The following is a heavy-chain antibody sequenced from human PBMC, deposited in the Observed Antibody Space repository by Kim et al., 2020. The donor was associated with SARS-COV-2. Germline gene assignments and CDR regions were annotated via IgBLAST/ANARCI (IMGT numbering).Heavy chain of an antibody. D-gene: IGHD5-12*01. CDR3: ARQGSIKVTKITIWFDA. J-gene: IGHJ5*02. Sequence: SETLSLTCTVSGGSISSSSYYWGWVPQPPGKGLEWIGSIYYSGTTYSNPSLKSRITISVDTSKNQFFLKLSAVTAADTAVYYCARQGSIKVTKITIWFDAWGEGTLVSASS. CDR1: GGSISSSSYY. CDR2: IYYSGTT. V-gene: IGHV4-39*01.